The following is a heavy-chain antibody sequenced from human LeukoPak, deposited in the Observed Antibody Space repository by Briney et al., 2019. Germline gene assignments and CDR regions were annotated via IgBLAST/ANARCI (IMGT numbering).Heavy chain of an antibody. Sequence: AETLSLTCDVYGGSFSGYYWSWIRQPPGKGLEWIGEINHSGSTNYNPSLKSRVTISVDTSKNQFSLKLSSVTAADTAVYYCARASMVRGVCRFDPWGQGTLVTVSS. D-gene: IGHD3-10*01. J-gene: IGHJ5*02. CDR2: INHSGST. CDR1: GGSFSGYY. CDR3: ARASMVRGVCRFDP. V-gene: IGHV4-34*01.